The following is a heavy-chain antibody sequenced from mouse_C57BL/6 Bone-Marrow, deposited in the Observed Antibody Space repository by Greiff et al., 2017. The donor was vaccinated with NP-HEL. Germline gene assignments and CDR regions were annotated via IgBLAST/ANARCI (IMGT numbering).Heavy chain of an antibody. CDR2: IDPNSGGT. CDR1: GYTFTSYW. CDR3: ARSKGYDKDYYAMDY. V-gene: IGHV1-72*01. Sequence: QVQLQQPGAELVKPGASVKLSCKASGYTFTSYWMHWVKQRPGRGLEWIGRIDPNSGGTKYNEKFKSKATLTVDKPSSTAYMQISSLTSEDSAVYYCARSKGYDKDYYAMDYWGQGTSVTVSS. D-gene: IGHD2-2*01. J-gene: IGHJ4*01.